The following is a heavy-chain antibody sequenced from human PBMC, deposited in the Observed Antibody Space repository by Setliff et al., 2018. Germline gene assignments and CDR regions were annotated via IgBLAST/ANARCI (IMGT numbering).Heavy chain of an antibody. J-gene: IGHJ4*02. CDR2: IWYDGVKK. CDR1: GFTFSTYR. D-gene: IGHD2-15*01. CDR3: ARTCSGSGCYAGLES. Sequence: PGESLKISRAASGFTFSTYRMHWVRQAPGKGLEWVAVIWYDGVKKYHADSVKGRFTISRDNSKNTLYLQMNRLRPEDTAVYYCARTCSGSGCYAGLESWGQGTPVTVSS. V-gene: IGHV3-33*08.